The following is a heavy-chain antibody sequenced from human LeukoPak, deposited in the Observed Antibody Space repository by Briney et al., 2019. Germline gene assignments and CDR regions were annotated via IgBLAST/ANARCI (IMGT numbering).Heavy chain of an antibody. CDR1: GYTFTSYG. CDR3: ASFTIFSDYYYYGMDV. Sequence: ASVKVSFKASGYTFTSYGISWVRQAPGQGLEWMGWISAYNGNTNYAQKLQGRVTMTTDTSTSTAYMELRSLRSDDTAVYYCASFTIFSDYYYYGMDVWGQGTTVTVSS. V-gene: IGHV1-18*01. J-gene: IGHJ6*02. D-gene: IGHD3-9*01. CDR2: ISAYNGNT.